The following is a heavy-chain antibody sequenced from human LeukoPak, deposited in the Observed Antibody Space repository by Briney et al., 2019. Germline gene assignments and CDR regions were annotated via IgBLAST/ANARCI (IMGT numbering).Heavy chain of an antibody. CDR2: FSGSGTST. CDR1: GFPFSGYA. Sequence: GGSLRLSCAASGFPFSGYAMSWVRQTPGKGLEWVAAFSGSGTSTYYADSVKGRFTISRDNAKNSLYLQMNSLRSDDTALYYCSKDVQGLPEGPLDYWGQGTMVTVSS. D-gene: IGHD3-10*02. J-gene: IGHJ3*01. V-gene: IGHV3-23*01. CDR3: SKDVQGLPEGPLDY.